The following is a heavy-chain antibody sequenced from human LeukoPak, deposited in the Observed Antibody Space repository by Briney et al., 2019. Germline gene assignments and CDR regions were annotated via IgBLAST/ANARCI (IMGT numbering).Heavy chain of an antibody. CDR2: IYYSGST. J-gene: IGHJ1*01. D-gene: IGHD2-21*02. V-gene: IGHV4-39*01. CDR1: GGSISSSSYY. Sequence: SETLSLTCTVSGGSISSSSYYWGWIRQPPGKGLEWIGSIYYSGSTYYNPSLKSRVTISVDTSKNQFSLKLSSVTAADTAVYYCARWANCGGDCYWLQHWGQGTLVTVSS. CDR3: ARWANCGGDCYWLQH.